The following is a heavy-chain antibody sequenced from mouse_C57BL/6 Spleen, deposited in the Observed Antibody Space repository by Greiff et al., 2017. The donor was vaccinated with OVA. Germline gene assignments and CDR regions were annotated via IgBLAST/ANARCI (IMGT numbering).Heavy chain of an antibody. CDR1: GFTFSSYA. V-gene: IGHV5-4*03. J-gene: IGHJ4*01. D-gene: IGHD1-1*01. CDR3: ARDEGGYYGSSYVDAMDY. CDR2: ISAGGSYT. Sequence: EVMLVESGGGLVKPGGSLKLSCAASGFTFSSYAMSWVRQTPENRLEWVATISAGGSYTYYPDNVKGRFTISRDNAKNDLYLQMSQLKSEDTAMYYCARDEGGYYGSSYVDAMDYWGQGTSVTVSS.